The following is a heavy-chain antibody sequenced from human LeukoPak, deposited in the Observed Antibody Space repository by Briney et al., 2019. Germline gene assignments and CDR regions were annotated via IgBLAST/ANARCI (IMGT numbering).Heavy chain of an antibody. Sequence: GGSLRLSCAASGFTFSGAAMHWVRQASGKGLEWVGRIRSKTNSYATAYAASVKGRFAISRDDSNNTAYLQMNSLKTEDTAVYYCTRHLRDVFWSGYWYYFDYWGQGTLVTVSS. CDR2: IRSKTNSYAT. D-gene: IGHD3-3*01. V-gene: IGHV3-73*01. CDR1: GFTFSGAA. CDR3: TRHLRDVFWSGYWYYFDY. J-gene: IGHJ4*02.